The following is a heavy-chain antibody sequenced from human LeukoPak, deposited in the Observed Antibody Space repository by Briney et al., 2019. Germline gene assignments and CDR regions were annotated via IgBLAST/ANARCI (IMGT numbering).Heavy chain of an antibody. CDR1: GYTFTSYY. V-gene: IGHV1-46*01. D-gene: IGHD1-26*01. CDR2: INPSGGST. CDR3: ARDSEHDYFDY. Sequence: ASVKVSCKASGYTFTSYYMHWVRQAPGQGLEWMGIINPSGGSTSYAQKFQGRVTMTRDTSTSTVYMGLSSLRSEDTAVYYCARDSEHDYFDYWGQGTLVTVSS. J-gene: IGHJ4*02.